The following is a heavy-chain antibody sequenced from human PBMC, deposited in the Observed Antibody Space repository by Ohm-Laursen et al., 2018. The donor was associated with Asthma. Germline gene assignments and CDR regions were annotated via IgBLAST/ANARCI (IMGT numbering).Heavy chain of an antibody. CDR1: GFTFSSYG. Sequence: SLRLSCTASGFTFSSYGMHWDRQAPGKGLEWVAVGGSYYDGGLKYYADSVNGRFTVSRDDSKNTLYLQMNSLRPDDTAVYYCARDVMEWYLPAFDFWGQGTLVTVSS. CDR3: ARDVMEWYLPAFDF. J-gene: IGHJ4*02. CDR2: GGSYYDGGLK. V-gene: IGHV3-30*19. D-gene: IGHD3-3*01.